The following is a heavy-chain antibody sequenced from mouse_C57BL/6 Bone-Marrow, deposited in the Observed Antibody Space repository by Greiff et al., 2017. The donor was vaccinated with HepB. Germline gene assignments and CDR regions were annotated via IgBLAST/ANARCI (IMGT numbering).Heavy chain of an antibody. CDR3: AKNGRRDYAMDY. V-gene: IGHV2-5*01. Sequence: VMLVESGPGLVQPSQSLSITCTVSGFSLTSYGVHWVRQSPGKGLEWLGVIWRGGSTDYNAAFMSRLSITKDNSKSQVFFKMNSLQADDTAIYYCAKNGRRDYAMDYWGQGTSVTVSS. CDR1: GFSLTSYG. J-gene: IGHJ4*01. CDR2: IWRGGST.